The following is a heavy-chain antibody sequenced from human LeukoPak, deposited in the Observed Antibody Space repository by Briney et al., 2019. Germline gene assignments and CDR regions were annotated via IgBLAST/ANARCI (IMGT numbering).Heavy chain of an antibody. CDR2: IYYSGST. Sequence: PSETLSLTCTVSGGSISSSSYYWGWIRQPPGKGLEWTGSIYYSGSTHHNPSLKSRVTISVDTSKNQFSLKLSSVTAADTAVYYCARHDVTIFGVVSATHFDYWGQGTLVTVSS. V-gene: IGHV4-39*01. CDR3: ARHDVTIFGVVSATHFDY. CDR1: GGSISSSSYY. D-gene: IGHD3-3*01. J-gene: IGHJ4*02.